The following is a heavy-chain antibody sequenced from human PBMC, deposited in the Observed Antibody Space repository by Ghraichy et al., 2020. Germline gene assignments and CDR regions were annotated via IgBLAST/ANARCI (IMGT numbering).Heavy chain of an antibody. J-gene: IGHJ4*02. CDR2: ISNDGSDK. CDR1: GFTFNIYA. D-gene: IGHD2-21*02. CDR3: VRPTVTAPD. Sequence: WGSLRLSCAASGFTFNIYAIHWVRQAPGKGLEWVAVISNDGSDKDYADSVKGRFTVSRDNSKNTLYLKMNSLRGEDTAMYYCVRPTVTAPDWGQGTLVTVSS. V-gene: IGHV3-30-3*01.